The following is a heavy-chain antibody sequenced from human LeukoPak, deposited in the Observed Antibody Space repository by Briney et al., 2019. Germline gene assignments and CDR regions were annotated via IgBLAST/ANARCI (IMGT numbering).Heavy chain of an antibody. CDR3: ARVGCSGGNCYSIHWFDP. V-gene: IGHV1-2*02. Sequence: ASVKVSCKASEYTFTGYYMHWVRQAPGQGLEWMGWINPNSGGTNYAQKFQGRVTMTRDTSISTVYMELSRLRSDDTAVYYCARVGCSGGNCYSIHWFDPWGQGTLVTVSS. D-gene: IGHD2-15*01. CDR2: INPNSGGT. CDR1: EYTFTGYY. J-gene: IGHJ5*02.